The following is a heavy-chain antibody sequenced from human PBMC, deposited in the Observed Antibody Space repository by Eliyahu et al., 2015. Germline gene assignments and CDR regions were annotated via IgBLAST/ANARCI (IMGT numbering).Heavy chain of an antibody. J-gene: IGHJ4*02. Sequence: QITLXESGPTLVKPTQTXTLTCTFSGFSXXTSGVXVGWIRQPPGKALEWLALIYWDDDKSYSPSLKTRLTITKDTXKNQVVLTMTNMDPMDTGTYYCAHSGIVAVSTISRVFDYWGQGTLVTVSS. CDR1: GFSXXTSGVX. CDR3: AHSGIVAVSTISRVFDY. V-gene: IGHV2-5*02. D-gene: IGHD5/OR15-5a*01. CDR2: IYWDDDK.